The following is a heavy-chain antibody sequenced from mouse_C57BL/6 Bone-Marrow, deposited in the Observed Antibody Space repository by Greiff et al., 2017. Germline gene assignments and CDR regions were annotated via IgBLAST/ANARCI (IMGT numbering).Heavy chain of an antibody. D-gene: IGHD4-1*01. CDR1: GFTFSSYT. Sequence: EVQVVESGGGLVKPGGSLKLSCAASGFTFSSYTMSWVRQTPGKRLAWVATISGGGGNTYYPDSVKGRFTISRDNAKNTLYLQLSSLRSEDTALYYCARQLGRRGNYFDYWGQGTTLTVSS. CDR2: ISGGGGNT. V-gene: IGHV5-9*01. J-gene: IGHJ2*01. CDR3: ARQLGRRGNYFDY.